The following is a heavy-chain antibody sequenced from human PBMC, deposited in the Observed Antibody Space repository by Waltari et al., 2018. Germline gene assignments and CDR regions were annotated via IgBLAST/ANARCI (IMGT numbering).Heavy chain of an antibody. J-gene: IGHJ4*02. CDR2: ISYEGSNK. CDR1: GFTFSSYA. CDR3: ARDNGLIAARRYLDY. V-gene: IGHV3-30-3*01. Sequence: QVQLVESGGGVVQPGRSLRLSCAASGFTFSSYAMHWVRQAPGKGLEWVAVISYEGSNKYYADSVKGRFTISRDNSKNTLYLQMNSLRAEDTAVYYCARDNGLIAARRYLDYWGQGTLVTVSS. D-gene: IGHD6-6*01.